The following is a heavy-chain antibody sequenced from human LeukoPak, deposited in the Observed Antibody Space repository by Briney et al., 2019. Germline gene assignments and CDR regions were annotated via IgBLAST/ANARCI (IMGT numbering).Heavy chain of an antibody. CDR3: ARGYCSSTSCRSSNHDY. CDR1: GYTFTGYY. CDR2: INPNSGGT. Sequence: ASVKVSCTASGYTFTGYYMHWVRQAPGQGLEWMGWINPNSGGTNYAQKFQDRVTMTRDTSISTAYMELSRLRSDDTAVYYCARGYCSSTSCRSSNHDYWGQGTLVTVSS. J-gene: IGHJ4*02. V-gene: IGHV1-2*02. D-gene: IGHD2-2*01.